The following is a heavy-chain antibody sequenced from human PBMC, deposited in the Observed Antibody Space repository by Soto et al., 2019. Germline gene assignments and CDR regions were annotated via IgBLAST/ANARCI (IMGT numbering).Heavy chain of an antibody. CDR2: INPSGGST. CDR3: ARDPVDSSGYYFFDY. J-gene: IGHJ4*02. CDR1: GYTFTSYY. V-gene: IGHV1-46*01. Sequence: ASVKVSCKASGYTFTSYYMHWVRQAPGQGLEWMGIINPSGGSTSYAQKFQGRVTMTRDTSTSTVYMELSSLRPEDTAVYYCARDPVDSSGYYFFDYWGQGTLVTVSS. D-gene: IGHD3-22*01.